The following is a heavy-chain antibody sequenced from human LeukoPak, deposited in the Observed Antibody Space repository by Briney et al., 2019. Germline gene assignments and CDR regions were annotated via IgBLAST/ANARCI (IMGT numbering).Heavy chain of an antibody. Sequence: GGSLRLSCAASGFTFSRYWMHWVRQAPGQGLLWVSRINSDGSSTSYADSVKGRFTISRDNAKNTLYLQMNSLRVEDTAVYYCASSSGGFNWFDPWGQGTLVTVSS. CDR3: ASSSGGFNWFDP. J-gene: IGHJ5*02. V-gene: IGHV3-74*01. CDR1: GFTFSRYW. D-gene: IGHD6-19*01. CDR2: INSDGSST.